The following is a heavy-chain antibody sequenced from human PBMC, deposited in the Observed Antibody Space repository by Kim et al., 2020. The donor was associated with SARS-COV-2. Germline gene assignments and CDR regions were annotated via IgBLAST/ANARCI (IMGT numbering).Heavy chain of an antibody. V-gene: IGHV4-34*01. Sequence: SETLSLTCAVYGGSFSGYYWSWIRQPPGKGLEWIGEINHSGSTNYNPSLKSRVTISVDTSKNQFSLKLSSVTAADTAVYYCARVRITGTRGRNWFDPWGQGTLVTVSS. J-gene: IGHJ5*02. CDR1: GGSFSGYY. D-gene: IGHD1-7*01. CDR2: INHSGST. CDR3: ARVRITGTRGRNWFDP.